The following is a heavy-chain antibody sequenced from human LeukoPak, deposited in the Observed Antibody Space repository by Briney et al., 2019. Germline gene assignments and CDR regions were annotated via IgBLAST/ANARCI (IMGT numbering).Heavy chain of an antibody. CDR3: ERNAYGTNWSYFYY. Sequence: GGALRLSCAVSGFTFKNYGRHWVRQAPAKGLEWVAFIWYDGNNKYYAASVQRPFTLSRDNSNYTLYLQMNSLGAEVTAVYYCERNAYGTNWSYFYYSGEGALVTASS. V-gene: IGHV3-33*01. D-gene: IGHD1-20*01. CDR1: GFTFKNYG. CDR2: IWYDGNNK. J-gene: IGHJ4*02.